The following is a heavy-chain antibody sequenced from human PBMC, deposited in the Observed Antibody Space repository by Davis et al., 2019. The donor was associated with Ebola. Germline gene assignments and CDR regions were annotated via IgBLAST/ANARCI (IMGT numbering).Heavy chain of an antibody. CDR1: GFTFSSYA. J-gene: IGHJ2*01. CDR3: ARDGGTTEWYFDL. Sequence: PGGSLRPSCAASGFTFSSYAMSWVRQAPGKGLEWVSAISGSGGSTYYADSVKGRFTISRDNSKNTLYLQMNSLRAEDTAVYYCARDGGTTEWYFDLWGRGTLVTVSS. D-gene: IGHD1-7*01. CDR2: ISGSGGST. V-gene: IGHV3-23*01.